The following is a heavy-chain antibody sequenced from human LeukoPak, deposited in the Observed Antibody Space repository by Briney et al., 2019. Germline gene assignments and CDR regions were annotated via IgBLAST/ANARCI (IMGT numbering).Heavy chain of an antibody. CDR1: GGSFSGYY. Sequence: SETLSLTCAVYGGSFSGYYWSWIRQPAGKGLEWIGEINHSGSTNYNPSLKSRVTISVDTSKNQFSLKLSSVTAADTAVYYCARGRDGYNYGYWGQGALVTLS. CDR2: INHSGST. CDR3: ARGRDGYNYGY. D-gene: IGHD5-24*01. V-gene: IGHV4-34*01. J-gene: IGHJ4*02.